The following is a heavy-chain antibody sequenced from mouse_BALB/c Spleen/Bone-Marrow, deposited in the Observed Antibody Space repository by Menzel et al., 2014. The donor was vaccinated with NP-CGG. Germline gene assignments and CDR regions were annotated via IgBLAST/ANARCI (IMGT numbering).Heavy chain of an antibody. CDR1: GFTFSDFY. CDR3: ARDTGTRAMDY. CDR2: SRNKANDYTT. J-gene: IGHJ4*01. Sequence: EVNVVESGGGLVQPGGSLRLSCATSGFTFSDFYMEWVRQPPGERLEWIAASRNKANDYTTEYSASLKGRFIVSRDTSQSILYLQMNALRAEDTAIYYCARDTGTRAMDYWGQGTSVTVSS. V-gene: IGHV7-1*02. D-gene: IGHD4-1*01.